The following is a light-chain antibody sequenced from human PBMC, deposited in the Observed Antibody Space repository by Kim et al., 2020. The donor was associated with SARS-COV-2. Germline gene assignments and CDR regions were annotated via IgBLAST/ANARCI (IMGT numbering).Light chain of an antibody. Sequence: VKLTCTLSSGHSSYAIAWHQQQPEKGPRYLMKLNSDGSHSKGDGIPDRFSGSSSGAERYLTISSLQSEDEADYYCQTWGTAISYVFGTGTKVTVL. V-gene: IGLV4-69*01. CDR2: LNSDGSH. J-gene: IGLJ1*01. CDR1: SGHSSYA. CDR3: QTWGTAISYV.